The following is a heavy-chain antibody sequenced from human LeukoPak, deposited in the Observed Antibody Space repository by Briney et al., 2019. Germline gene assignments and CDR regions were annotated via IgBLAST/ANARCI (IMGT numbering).Heavy chain of an antibody. CDR1: GYTFTSYY. CDR2: INPSGGST. Sequence: SVRVSCKASGYTFTSYYMHWVRQAPGQGLEWMGIINPSGGSTSYAQKFQGGVTMTRDTSTSTVYMELSSLRSEGTAVYYCARATYYDILTGYSSDAFDIWGQGTMVTVSS. D-gene: IGHD3-9*01. CDR3: ARATYYDILTGYSSDAFDI. J-gene: IGHJ3*02. V-gene: IGHV1-46*01.